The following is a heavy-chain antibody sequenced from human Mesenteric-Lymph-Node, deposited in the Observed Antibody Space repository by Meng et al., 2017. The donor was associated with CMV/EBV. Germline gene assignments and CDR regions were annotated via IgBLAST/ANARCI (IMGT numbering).Heavy chain of an antibody. CDR2: ISPNSGGT. CDR1: TYTFTAHY. D-gene: IGHD3-3*01. J-gene: IGHJ5*02. CDR3: ARHHYEYYDFWSGPWGENGWFDP. Sequence: ASVKVSCKACTYTFTAHYIHWVRRAPGQGLEWMGWISPNSGGTNYAQRFQGRVTVTRDTSISTAYMELSRLRSDDTAVYYCARHHYEYYDFWSGPWGENGWFDPWGQGTLVTVSS. V-gene: IGHV1-2*02.